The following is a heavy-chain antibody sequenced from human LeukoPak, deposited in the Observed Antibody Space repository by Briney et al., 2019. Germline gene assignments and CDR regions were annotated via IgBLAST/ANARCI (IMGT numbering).Heavy chain of an antibody. CDR3: ARDHGLASAWFDP. CDR2: ISTSENT. D-gene: IGHD6-13*01. Sequence: SETLYLTCTVSGDSMNSYFWTWIRQPAGKGLEWIGRISTSENTNYNPSLKSRVTMSIDTSKNQFSLKLSSVTAADTAVYYCARDHGLASAWFDPWGQGTLVTVSS. J-gene: IGHJ5*02. CDR1: GDSMNSYF. V-gene: IGHV4-4*07.